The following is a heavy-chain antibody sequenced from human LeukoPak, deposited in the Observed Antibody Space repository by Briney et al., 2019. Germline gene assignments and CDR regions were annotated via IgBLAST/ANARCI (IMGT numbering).Heavy chain of an antibody. J-gene: IGHJ4*02. CDR1: GFTVSSNY. CDR2: IYSGGST. V-gene: IGHV3-53*01. Sequence: PGGSLRLSCAASGFTVSSNYMSWVRQAPGKGLEWVSVIYSGGSTYYADSVKGRFTISRDNSKNTLYLQMNSLRAEDTAVYYCATDYYDSSGYYYQGSNYWGQGTLVTVSS. CDR3: ATDYYDSSGYYYQGSNY. D-gene: IGHD3-22*01.